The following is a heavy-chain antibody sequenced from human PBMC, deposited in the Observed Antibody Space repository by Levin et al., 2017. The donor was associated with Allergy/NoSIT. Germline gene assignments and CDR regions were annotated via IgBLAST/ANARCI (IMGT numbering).Heavy chain of an antibody. D-gene: IGHD2-21*01. Sequence: GESLKISCAASGFTFSSYAMHWVRQAPGKGLEWVAVISYDGSNKYYADSVKGRFTISRDNSKNTLYLQMNSLRAEDTAVYYCAREGRALWAFDIWGQGTMVTVSS. J-gene: IGHJ3*02. V-gene: IGHV3-30-3*01. CDR2: ISYDGSNK. CDR1: GFTFSSYA. CDR3: AREGRALWAFDI.